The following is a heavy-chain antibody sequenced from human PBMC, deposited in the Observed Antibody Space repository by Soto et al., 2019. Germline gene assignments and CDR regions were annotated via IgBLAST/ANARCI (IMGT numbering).Heavy chain of an antibody. J-gene: IGHJ6*02. CDR3: ARDIRSFYGMDV. V-gene: IGHV3-30-3*01. Sequence: QVQLVESGGGVVQPGRSLRLSCAASGFTFSNYAMHWVRQAPGKGLEWVAAISYDGSNKYYAESVKGRFTISRDNSKNTLYLQMNSLRAEDTAVYNCARDIRSFYGMDVWGQGTTVTVSS. CDR2: ISYDGSNK. CDR1: GFTFSNYA.